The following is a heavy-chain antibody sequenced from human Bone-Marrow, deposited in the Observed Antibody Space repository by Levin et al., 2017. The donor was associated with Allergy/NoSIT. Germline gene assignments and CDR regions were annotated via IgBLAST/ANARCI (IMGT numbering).Heavy chain of an antibody. CDR1: GSTLSSYA. J-gene: IGHJ4*02. D-gene: IGHD4-17*01. CDR3: ANPTTVTTGFDS. CDR2: LSSRGGDT. V-gene: IGHV3-23*01. Sequence: GESLKISCEGSGSTLSSYAMTWVRQAPGKGLEWVSSLSSRGGDTFYADAVKGRFTISRDTSKNTLYLQMNSLRVEATATYFCANPTTVTTGFDSWGPGTLVTVSS.